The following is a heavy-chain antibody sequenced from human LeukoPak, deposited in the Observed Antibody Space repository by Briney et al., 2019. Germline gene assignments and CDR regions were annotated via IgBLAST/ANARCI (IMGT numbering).Heavy chain of an antibody. D-gene: IGHD2-8*01. CDR2: IYYGGTT. V-gene: IGHV4-30-4*01. J-gene: IGHJ5*02. CDR1: GGSISRGDYF. Sequence: SETLSLTCSVSGGSISRGDYFWSWIRQSPEKGLECIGYIYYGGTTYYSPSFRSRVSISVDTSRNQFSLSLHSVTAADTAIYYCARDRRHYGVGPNWFDVWGQGTLVTVSS. CDR3: ARDRRHYGVGPNWFDV.